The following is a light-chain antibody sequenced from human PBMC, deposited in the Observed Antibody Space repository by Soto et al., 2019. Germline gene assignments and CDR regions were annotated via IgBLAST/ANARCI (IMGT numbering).Light chain of an antibody. CDR1: SGHSRYA. CDR2: VNSDGSH. Sequence: QSVLTQSPSASASLGASVKLTCTLSSGHSRYAIAWHQQQPEKGPRFLMKVNSDGSHIKGDGIPDRFSGSSSGAERYLSISSLQSEDEADYYCQTWGSGIVVFGGGTKVTVL. V-gene: IGLV4-69*01. J-gene: IGLJ2*01. CDR3: QTWGSGIVV.